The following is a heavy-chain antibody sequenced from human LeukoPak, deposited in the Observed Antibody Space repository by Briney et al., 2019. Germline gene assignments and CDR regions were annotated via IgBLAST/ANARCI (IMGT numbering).Heavy chain of an antibody. J-gene: IGHJ3*02. D-gene: IGHD2-15*01. CDR3: ARGGGVYCSGGSCHDAFDI. CDR2: INHSGST. CDR1: GGSFSGYY. Sequence: PSETLSLTCAVYGGSFSGYYWSWIRQPPGKGLEWIGEINHSGSTNYNPSLKSRVTISVDTSKNQFSLKLSSVTAADTAAYYCARGGGVYCSGGSCHDAFDIWGQGTMVTVSS. V-gene: IGHV4-34*01.